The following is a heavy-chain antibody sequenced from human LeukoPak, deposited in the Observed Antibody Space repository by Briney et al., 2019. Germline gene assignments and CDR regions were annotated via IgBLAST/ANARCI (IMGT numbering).Heavy chain of an antibody. CDR2: IHSGGTT. V-gene: IGHV4-4*07. D-gene: IGHD5-18*01. J-gene: IGHJ6*03. CDR1: GGSIGNDY. Sequence: SETLSLTCTVSGGSIGNDYFAWIRQPAGKGLEWIGRIHSGGTTNYNPSLTSRVTLSVDTSKKQISLRLTSVTAADTALYYCARDNASGYTYGYEHYFYYIDVWGKGTSVTVSS. CDR3: ARDNASGYTYGYEHYFYYIDV.